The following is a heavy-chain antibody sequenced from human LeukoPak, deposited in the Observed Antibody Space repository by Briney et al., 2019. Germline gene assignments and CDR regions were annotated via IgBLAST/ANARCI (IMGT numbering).Heavy chain of an antibody. CDR1: GFTLSNNY. CDR3: AKVQEMDTILPPFHY. Sequence: GGSLRLSCAASGFTLSNNYMSWVRQAPGKGLEWVSAISGSGGTTFYADSVKGRFTISRDNSKNTLYLQVNSLRAADTAIYYCAKVQEMDTILPPFHYWGQGTLVTVSS. V-gene: IGHV3-23*01. J-gene: IGHJ4*02. D-gene: IGHD5-24*01. CDR2: ISGSGGTT.